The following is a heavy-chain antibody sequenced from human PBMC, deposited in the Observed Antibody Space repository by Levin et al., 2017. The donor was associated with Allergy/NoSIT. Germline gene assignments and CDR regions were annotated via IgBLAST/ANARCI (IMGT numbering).Heavy chain of an antibody. V-gene: IGHV1-2*02. CDR1: GYTFTGYY. Sequence: ASVKVSCKASGYTFTGYYVHWVRQAPGQGLEWMGWIEPFSGDTNYAQKFQGKGTMTRDTMNTAYLELSRLRSDDTAVYYCSRFHPTYQLLENPPNDFYYGLDVRGQGTTVMVSS. CDR2: IEPFSGDT. CDR3: SRFHPTYQLLENPPNDFYYGLDV. D-gene: IGHD2-2*01. J-gene: IGHJ6*02.